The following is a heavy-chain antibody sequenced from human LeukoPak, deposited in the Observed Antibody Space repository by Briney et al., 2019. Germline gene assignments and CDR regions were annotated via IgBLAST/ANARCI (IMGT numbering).Heavy chain of an antibody. Sequence: ASVKVSCKASGYTFTGYYMHWVRQAPGQGLEWMGWISAYNGNTNYAQKLQGRVTMTTDTSTSTAYMELRSLRSDDTAVYYCARELSSSWYLGYNWFDPWGQGTLVTVSS. D-gene: IGHD6-13*01. V-gene: IGHV1-18*04. CDR2: ISAYNGNT. CDR3: ARELSSSWYLGYNWFDP. CDR1: GYTFTGYY. J-gene: IGHJ5*02.